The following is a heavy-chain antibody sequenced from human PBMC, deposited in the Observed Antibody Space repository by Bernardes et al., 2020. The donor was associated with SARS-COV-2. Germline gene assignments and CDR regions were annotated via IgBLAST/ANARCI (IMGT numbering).Heavy chain of an antibody. J-gene: IGHJ6*02. CDR3: ARGGHCSSTSCYVGGRGFYYYYGMDV. CDR1: GYTFTSYG. V-gene: IGHV1-18*04. Sequence: ASVKVSCKASGYTFTSYGISWVRQAPGQGLEWMGWISAYNGNTHYAQKLQGRVTMTTDTSTSTAYMELRSLRSDDTAVYYCARGGHCSSTSCYVGGRGFYYYYGMDVWGQGTTVTVSS. CDR2: ISAYNGNT. D-gene: IGHD2-2*01.